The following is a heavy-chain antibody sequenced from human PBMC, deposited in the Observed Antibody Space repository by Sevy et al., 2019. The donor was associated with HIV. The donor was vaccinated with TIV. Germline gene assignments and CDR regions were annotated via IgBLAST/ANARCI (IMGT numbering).Heavy chain of an antibody. CDR1: GFSFSSYG. V-gene: IGHV3-30*02. CDR3: VKEGGGGGGDH. CDR2: IQYDGSNK. J-gene: IGHJ4*02. D-gene: IGHD3-16*01. Sequence: GGSLRLSCAASGFSFSSYGMHWVRQAPGKELEWMSYIQYDGSNKDYADSVKGRFTISRDNSKNTLYLQMNSLRVGDTAVFYCVKEGGGGGGDHWGQGTLVTVSS.